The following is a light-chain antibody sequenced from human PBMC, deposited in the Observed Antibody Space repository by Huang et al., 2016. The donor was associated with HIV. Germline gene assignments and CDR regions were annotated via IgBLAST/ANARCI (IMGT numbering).Light chain of an antibody. CDR1: QGISSV. V-gene: IGKV1D-13*01. Sequence: AIQLTQSPSSLSASVGDRVTITCRASQGISSVLAWYQQKPGKAPKLLMYAASTLHSGVPLRFSGSGSGTDFTLTISSLQPEDFATYYCQQFNNYPLTFGGGTKVEIK. CDR3: QQFNNYPLT. J-gene: IGKJ4*01. CDR2: AAS.